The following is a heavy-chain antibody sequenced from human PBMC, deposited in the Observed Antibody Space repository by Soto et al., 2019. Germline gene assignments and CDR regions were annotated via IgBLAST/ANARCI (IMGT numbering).Heavy chain of an antibody. CDR3: VRGGNAAGAFDI. CDR1: GFTFSHYG. V-gene: IGHV3-33*01. D-gene: IGHD3-16*01. CDR2: IWDDGNKK. Sequence: QVQLVESGGDVVQPGRSLRLSCAASGFTFSHYGLHWVRQTPGKGLEWVAVIWDDGNKKFYADSVKGRFTISRDNSENMLYLQMNILRAEDTAVYFCVRGGNAAGAFDIWGQGTMVTVFS. J-gene: IGHJ3*02.